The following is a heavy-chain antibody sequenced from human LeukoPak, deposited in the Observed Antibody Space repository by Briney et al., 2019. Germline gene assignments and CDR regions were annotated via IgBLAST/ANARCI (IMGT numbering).Heavy chain of an antibody. CDR3: ATISAQTFDI. CDR2: IKPDGSDK. D-gene: IGHD5-24*01. J-gene: IGHJ3*02. CDR1: GFTFSSYW. Sequence: GGSLRLSCVGSGFTFSSYWVNWVRQSPGKGLEWVANIKPDGSDKYYVDSARGRFTVPRDNAKNSAFLQMNSLRAEDTAIYYCATISAQTFDIWGQGTLVSVSS. V-gene: IGHV3-7*01.